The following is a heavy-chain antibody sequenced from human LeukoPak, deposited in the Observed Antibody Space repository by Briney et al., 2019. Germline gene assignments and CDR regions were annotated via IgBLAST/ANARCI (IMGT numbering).Heavy chain of an antibody. CDR2: ISISGDVT. CDR3: TSPAGHDSARYYH. D-gene: IGHD6-19*01. CDR1: GFTFSACA. J-gene: IGHJ5*02. Sequence: RPGGSLRLSCVTSGFTFSACALSWVRQAPGKGLEWVSVISISGDVTYYADSVKGRFTISRDDSENTLHLQMNNLRADDTALYFCTSPAGHDSARYYHWGQGALVTVSS. V-gene: IGHV3-23*01.